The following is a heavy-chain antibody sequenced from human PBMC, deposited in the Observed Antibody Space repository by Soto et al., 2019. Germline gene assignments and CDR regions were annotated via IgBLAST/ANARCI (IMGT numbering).Heavy chain of an antibody. CDR2: INAGNGNT. J-gene: IGHJ5*02. V-gene: IGHV1-3*01. CDR1: GYTFTSYA. CDR3: ARDPSITIFGIRVNWFDP. Sequence: ASVKVSCKASGYTFTSYAMHWVRQAPGQRLEWMGWINAGNGNTKYSQKFQGRVTITRDTSASTAYMEQSSLRSEDTAVYYCARDPSITIFGIRVNWFDPWGQGTLVTVSS. D-gene: IGHD3-3*01.